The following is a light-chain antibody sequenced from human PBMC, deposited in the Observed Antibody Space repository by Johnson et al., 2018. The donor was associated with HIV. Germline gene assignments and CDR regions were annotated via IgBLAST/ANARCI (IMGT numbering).Light chain of an antibody. Sequence: QSVVTQPPSVSAAPGQKVTISCSGSSSNIGNNYVSWYQQLPGTAPKLLIYDNNKRPSGIPDRFSGSKSGTSATLGITGLQTGDEADYYCGKWDSSLSTYVFGTGTKATSL. CDR2: DNN. CDR1: SSNIGNNY. J-gene: IGLJ1*01. CDR3: GKWDSSLSTYV. V-gene: IGLV1-51*01.